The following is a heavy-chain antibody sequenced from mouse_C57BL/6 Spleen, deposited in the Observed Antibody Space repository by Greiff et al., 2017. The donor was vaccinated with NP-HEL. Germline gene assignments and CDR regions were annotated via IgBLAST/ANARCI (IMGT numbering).Heavy chain of an antibody. J-gene: IGHJ3*01. CDR3: ARYRANWDGFAY. Sequence: EVKVVESGGGLVQPGGSLSLSCAASGFTFTDYYMSWVRQPPGKALEWLGFIRNKANGYTTEYSASVKGRFTISRDNSQSILYLQMNALRAEDSATYYCARYRANWDGFAYWGQGTLVTVSA. D-gene: IGHD4-1*02. CDR2: IRNKANGYTT. CDR1: GFTFTDYY. V-gene: IGHV7-3*01.